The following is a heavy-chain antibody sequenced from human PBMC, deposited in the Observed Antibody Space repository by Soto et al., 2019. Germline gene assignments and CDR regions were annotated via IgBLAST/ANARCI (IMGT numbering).Heavy chain of an antibody. CDR1: GFTFSSYG. CDR3: AKGKRGYSGYDPFDY. Sequence: GGSLRLSCAASGFTFSSYGMHWVRQAPGKGLEWVAVISYDGSNKYYADSVKGRFTISRDNSKNTLYLQMNSLRAEDTAVYYCAKGKRGYSGYDPFDYWGQGTLVTVSS. D-gene: IGHD5-12*01. V-gene: IGHV3-30*18. CDR2: ISYDGSNK. J-gene: IGHJ4*02.